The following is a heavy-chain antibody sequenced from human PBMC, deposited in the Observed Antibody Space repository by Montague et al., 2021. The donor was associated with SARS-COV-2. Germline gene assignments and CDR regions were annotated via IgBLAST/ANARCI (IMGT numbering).Heavy chain of an antibody. CDR3: ARGSTVTHY. V-gene: IGHV4-34*01. CDR2: INHSGST. D-gene: IGHD4-17*01. J-gene: IGHJ4*02. CDR1: GGSFSGYY. Sequence: SETLSLTCAVYGGSFSGYYWNWIRQPPGKGLEWIGEINHSGSTNYNPSLKSRVTISVVTSKNQFSLKLSSVTAADTAVYYCARGSTVTHYWGQGTLVTVSS.